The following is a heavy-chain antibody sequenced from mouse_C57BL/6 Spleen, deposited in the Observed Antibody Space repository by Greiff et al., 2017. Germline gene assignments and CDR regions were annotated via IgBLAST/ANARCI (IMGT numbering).Heavy chain of an antibody. CDR3: ASEPPITTVVAKGFAY. CDR2: ISDGGSYT. J-gene: IGHJ3*01. Sequence: EVKLVESGGGLVKPGGSLKLSCAASGFTFSSYAMSWVRQTPEKRLEWVATISDGGSYTYYPDNVKGRFTISRDNAKNNLYLQMSHLKSEDTAMYYCASEPPITTVVAKGFAYWGQGTLVTVSA. V-gene: IGHV5-4*03. CDR1: GFTFSSYA. D-gene: IGHD1-1*01.